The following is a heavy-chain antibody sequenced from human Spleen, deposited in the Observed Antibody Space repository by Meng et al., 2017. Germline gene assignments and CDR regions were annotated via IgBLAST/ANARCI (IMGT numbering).Heavy chain of an antibody. CDR3: ATVVAATSSFHT. J-gene: IGHJ3*02. CDR2: IDSGDSET. V-gene: IGHV5-51*01. D-gene: IGHD3-22*01. Sequence: GASLKISCTASGYIFVNYWIGWVRPMPGKGLEWVGIIDSGDSETSYSPSFQGLVTISVDKSISTAYLHWGNLKPSDTGIYYCATVVAATSSFHTWGQGTMVTVSS. CDR1: GYIFVNYW.